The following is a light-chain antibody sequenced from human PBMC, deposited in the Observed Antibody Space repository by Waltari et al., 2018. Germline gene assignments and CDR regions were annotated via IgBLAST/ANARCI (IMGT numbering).Light chain of an antibody. V-gene: IGLV4-69*01. CDR2: VNSDGSH. CDR3: QTGGFGIWV. CDR1: SGHSSDA. J-gene: IGLJ3*02. Sequence: QLLLTQSPSASASLGASVRLTCTLSSGHSSDAIAWHQQQPDKGPRYLMKVNSDGSHIKGDGIPYRFSGSSSGAERYLTISSLQSEDEADYYCQTGGFGIWVFGGGTKLTVL.